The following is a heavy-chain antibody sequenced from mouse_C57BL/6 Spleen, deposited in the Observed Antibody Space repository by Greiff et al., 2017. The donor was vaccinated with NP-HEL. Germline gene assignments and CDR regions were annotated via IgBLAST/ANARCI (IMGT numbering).Heavy chain of an antibody. V-gene: IGHV5-17*01. CDR3: ARLYDGFYAMDY. D-gene: IGHD2-3*01. J-gene: IGHJ4*01. CDR1: GFTFSDYG. Sequence: EVMLVESGGGLVKPGGSLKLSCAASGFTFSDYGMHWVRQAPEKGLEWVAYISSGSSTIYYADTVKGRFTISRDNAKNTLFLQMTSLRSEDTAMYYCARLYDGFYAMDYWGQGTSVTVSS. CDR2: ISSGSSTI.